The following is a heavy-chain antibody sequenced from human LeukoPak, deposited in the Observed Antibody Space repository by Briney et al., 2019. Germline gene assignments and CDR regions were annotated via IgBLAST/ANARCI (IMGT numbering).Heavy chain of an antibody. Sequence: GGSLRLSCAASGFTFNSYAMNWVRQAPGKGLEWVSAISGSGGSTYYADSVRGRFTISRDNSKNTLYLQMSSLTADDTAVYYCVRSGYSNGWYRNWGQGTLVTVSS. J-gene: IGHJ4*02. CDR1: GFTFNSYA. V-gene: IGHV3-23*01. CDR3: VRSGYSNGWYRN. D-gene: IGHD6-19*01. CDR2: ISGSGGST.